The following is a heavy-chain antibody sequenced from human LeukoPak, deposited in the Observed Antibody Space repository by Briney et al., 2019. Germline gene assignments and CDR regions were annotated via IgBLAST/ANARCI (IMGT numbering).Heavy chain of an antibody. V-gene: IGHV4-39*01. CDR2: IYSSGTT. D-gene: IGHD6-19*01. CDR3: ARGPPVAGTCWFDP. CDR1: GGSISTTSYY. J-gene: IGHJ5*02. Sequence: PSETLSLTCTVSGGSISTTSYYWGWIRQPPGKGLECIGNIYSSGTTYYNPSLKSRVTISIDTSKSQFSLRLNSVTAADTAVYYCARGPPVAGTCWFDPWGQGTLVTVSS.